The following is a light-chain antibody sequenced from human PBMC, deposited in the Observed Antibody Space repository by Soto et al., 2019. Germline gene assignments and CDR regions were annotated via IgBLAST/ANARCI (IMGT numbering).Light chain of an antibody. V-gene: IGKV1-8*01. J-gene: IGKJ1*01. CDR2: AAF. Sequence: AIRRTQSPSSLSASTGYRVTITCRASQGISSYLAWYQQKPGKAPNLLIYAAFTVQSGVPSRFSGSGSGTDFTLTNNCLQSEDFATYYCQQYYSYPRTFGQGTKVEIK. CDR3: QQYYSYPRT. CDR1: QGISSY.